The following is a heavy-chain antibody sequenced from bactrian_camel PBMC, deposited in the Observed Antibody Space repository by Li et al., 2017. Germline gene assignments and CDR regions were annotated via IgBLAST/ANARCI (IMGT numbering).Heavy chain of an antibody. CDR1: ALPFGDYA. J-gene: IGHJ6*01. CDR2: IEGDGSR. Sequence: HVQLVESGGGLVQPGGSLRLSCAPSALPFGDYAMAWFRQAPGKEREGVAVIEGDGSRNYADSGKGRFTISQDTAKDTLYLQMNSLKPEDTAMYYCAAISCDGGSWSALEVDLFGYWGQGTQVTVS. CDR3: AAISCDGGSWSALEVDLFGY. V-gene: IGHV3S61*01. D-gene: IGHD6*01.